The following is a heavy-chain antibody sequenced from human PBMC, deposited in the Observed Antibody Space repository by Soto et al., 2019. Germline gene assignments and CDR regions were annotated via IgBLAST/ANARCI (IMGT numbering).Heavy chain of an antibody. D-gene: IGHD6-19*01. CDR2: ISAFNGNT. V-gene: IGHV1-18*01. CDR1: GFSFISSG. J-gene: IGHJ4*02. Sequence: ASVKVSCKASGFSFISSGINWVRQAPGQGLEWMGWISAFNGNTNSAQKLQGRVTITTDTSTSTAYMELRSLGSDASAVYSCARADIAVHGTGDYWGQGTLVTVSS. CDR3: ARADIAVHGTGDY.